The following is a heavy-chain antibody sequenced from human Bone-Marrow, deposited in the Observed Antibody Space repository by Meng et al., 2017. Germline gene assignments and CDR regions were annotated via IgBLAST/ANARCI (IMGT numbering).Heavy chain of an antibody. J-gene: IGHJ4*02. CDR1: GDSVSSNNAA. Sequence: LRLSCAISGDSVSSNNAAWNWIMQSPSRGLEWLRRTYYRSKWFNDYAVSVKSRISINPDTSKNHFSLQLNSVTPEDTAVYYCARGSGFDYWGQGTLVTVSS. CDR3: ARGSGFDY. V-gene: IGHV6-1*01. CDR2: TYYRSKWFN. D-gene: IGHD3-10*01.